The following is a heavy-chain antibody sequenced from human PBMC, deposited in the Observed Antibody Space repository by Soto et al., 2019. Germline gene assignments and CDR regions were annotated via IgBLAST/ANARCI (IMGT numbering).Heavy chain of an antibody. V-gene: IGHV4-4*07. CDR1: GGSISSYY. J-gene: IGHJ6*02. Sequence: PSETLSLTCTVSGGSISSYYWSWIRQPAGKGLEWIGRIYTSGSTNYNPSLKSRVTRSVDTSKNQCSLKLSSLTAAYTAVYYCARDVVVPADYYYYGMDVWGQGTTVTVSS. D-gene: IGHD2-2*01. CDR3: ARDVVVPADYYYYGMDV. CDR2: IYTSGST.